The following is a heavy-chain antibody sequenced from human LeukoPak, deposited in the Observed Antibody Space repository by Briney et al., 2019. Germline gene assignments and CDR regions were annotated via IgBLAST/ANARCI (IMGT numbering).Heavy chain of an antibody. CDR2: IYPGDSDT. Sequence: GEALEISLKGFGYNSTSYWIGWGRQMPGKGLEGMGIIYPGDSDTIYSPSFQGQVTISADKSINTAYLQWSSLKASDTAMYYCARVYDSSGYYWYGFDIWGQGTMVTVSS. D-gene: IGHD3-22*01. CDR1: GYNSTSYW. CDR3: ARVYDSSGYYWYGFDI. V-gene: IGHV5-51*01. J-gene: IGHJ3*02.